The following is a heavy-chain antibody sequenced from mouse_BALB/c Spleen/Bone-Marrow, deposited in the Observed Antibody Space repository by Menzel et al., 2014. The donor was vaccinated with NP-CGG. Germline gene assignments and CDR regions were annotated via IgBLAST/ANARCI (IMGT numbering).Heavy chain of an antibody. CDR2: ISSGGSYT. CDR3: ARHVVEVRRAVDY. CDR1: GFAFSSYD. Sequence: DVHLVESGGGLVKPGGSLKLSCAASGFAFSSYDMSWVRQTPEKRLEWVATISSGGSYTYYPDSVKGRFTISRDKARNTLSLQLSSLRSEDTALYYCARHVVEVRRAVDYWGQGTSGTVSA. V-gene: IGHV5-9*02. D-gene: IGHD1-1*01. J-gene: IGHJ4*01.